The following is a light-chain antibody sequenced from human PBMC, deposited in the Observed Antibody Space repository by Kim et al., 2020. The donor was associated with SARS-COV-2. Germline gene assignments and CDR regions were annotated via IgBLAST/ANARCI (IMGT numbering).Light chain of an antibody. J-gene: IGKJ2*01. CDR2: DTS. Sequence: AIQLTQSPSSLSASVGDRVTITCRASQGINSALAWYQQTPGKGPKLLIYDTSRLESGVPSRFSGSGSGTDFTLTISSLQPEDFATYYCQQFNSYRRTFGQGTKLEI. CDR3: QQFNSYRRT. CDR1: QGINSA. V-gene: IGKV1-13*02.